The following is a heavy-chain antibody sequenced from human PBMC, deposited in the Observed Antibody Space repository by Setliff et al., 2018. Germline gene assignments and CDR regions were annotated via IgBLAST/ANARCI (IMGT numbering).Heavy chain of an antibody. CDR2: IYYSGST. D-gene: IGHD3-22*01. Sequence: SETLSLTCTVSGGSISSHYWSWIRQPPGKGLEWIGSIYYSGSTNYNPSLKSRVTISVDTSKNQFSLKLSSVTAADTAAYYCARGRLHYYDSSGYSYWGQGTLVTVSS. CDR1: GGSISSHY. CDR3: ARGRLHYYDSSGYSY. J-gene: IGHJ4*02. V-gene: IGHV4-59*11.